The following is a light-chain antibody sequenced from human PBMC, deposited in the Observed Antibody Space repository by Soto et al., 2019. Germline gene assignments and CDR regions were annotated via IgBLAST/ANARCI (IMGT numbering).Light chain of an antibody. CDR2: DVD. J-gene: IGLJ1*01. V-gene: IGLV2-11*01. Sequence: QSVLTQPRSVSGSPGQSVTTSCTGTSSDVGGYNYVSWYQHHPGKAPKLMIYDVDKRPSGVPGRFSGSKSGNTASLTISGLPAEDEADYYCSSYAGSSNVFGTGTKVTVL. CDR3: SSYAGSSNV. CDR1: SSDVGGYNY.